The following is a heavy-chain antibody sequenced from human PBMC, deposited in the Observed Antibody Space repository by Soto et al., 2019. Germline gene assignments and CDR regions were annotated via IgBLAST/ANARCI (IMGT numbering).Heavy chain of an antibody. V-gene: IGHV1-18*04. CDR1: GYTFTSYG. CDR2: ISAYNGNT. D-gene: IGHD3-3*01. J-gene: IGHJ4*02. CDR3: ARDRGDYDFWSGYYFYFDY. Sequence: ASVKVSCKASGYTFTSYGISWVRQAPGQGLEWMGWISAYNGNTNYAQKLQGRVTMTTDTSTSTAYMELRSLRSDDTAVYYCARDRGDYDFWSGYYFYFDYWGQGTLVTVSS.